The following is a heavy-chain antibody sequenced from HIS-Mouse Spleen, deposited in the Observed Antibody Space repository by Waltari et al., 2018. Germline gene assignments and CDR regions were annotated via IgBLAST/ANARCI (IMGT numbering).Heavy chain of an antibody. Sequence: QVQLVQSGAEVQKPGASVQVSCKVSGYTLPELPIPRVRQAPGQGRGWMGGFDPEDGETIYAQKFQGRVTMTEDTSTDTAYMELSSLRSEDTAVYYCATGLLSSIAALYRDFLNMDVWGQGTTVTVSS. CDR2: FDPEDGET. CDR1: GYTLPELP. CDR3: ATGLLSSIAALYRDFLNMDV. V-gene: IGHV1-24*01. D-gene: IGHD6-6*01. J-gene: IGHJ6*02.